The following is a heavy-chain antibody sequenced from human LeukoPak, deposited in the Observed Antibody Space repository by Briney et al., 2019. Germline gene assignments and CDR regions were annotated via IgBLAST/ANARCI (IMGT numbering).Heavy chain of an antibody. J-gene: IGHJ4*02. CDR3: AKDRYMGGSAPDY. CDR1: GFTFSSYG. Sequence: PGRSLRLSCAASGFTFSSYGMHWVRQAPGKGLEWVAVIWYDGSNKYYADSVKGRFTISRDNSKNTLYLQMSSLRAEDTAVYYCAKDRYMGGSAPDYWGQGTLATVSS. V-gene: IGHV3-33*06. CDR2: IWYDGSNK. D-gene: IGHD3-10*01.